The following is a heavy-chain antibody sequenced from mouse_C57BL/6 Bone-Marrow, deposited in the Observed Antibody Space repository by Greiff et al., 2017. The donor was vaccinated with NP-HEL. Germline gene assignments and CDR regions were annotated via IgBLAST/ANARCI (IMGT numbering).Heavy chain of an antibody. D-gene: IGHD2-3*01. J-gene: IGHJ4*01. V-gene: IGHV1-50*01. CDR3: ARKRLLPPYYYAMDY. Sequence: QVQLKQPGAELVKPGASVKLSCKASGYTFTSYWMQWVKQRPGQGLEWIGEIDPSDSYTNYNQKFKGKATLTVDTSSSTAYMQLSSLTSEDSAVYYCARKRLLPPYYYAMDYWGQGTSVTVSS. CDR2: IDPSDSYT. CDR1: GYTFTSYW.